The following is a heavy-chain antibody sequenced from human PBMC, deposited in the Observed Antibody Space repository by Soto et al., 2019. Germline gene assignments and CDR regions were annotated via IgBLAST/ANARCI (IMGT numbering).Heavy chain of an antibody. CDR3: AIQDGSGSYYNDSVVDS. J-gene: IGHJ4*02. D-gene: IGHD3-10*01. V-gene: IGHV1-69*01. CDR1: GGTFSSYA. CDR2: IIPIFGTA. Sequence: QVQLVQSGAEVKKPGSSVKVSCKASGGTFSSYAISWVRQAPGQGLEWMGGIIPIFGTANYAQKFQGRVTITAHESTSTVYMEPSSLRSEETAVYYCAIQDGSGSYYNDSVVDSWGQGTLVTVSS.